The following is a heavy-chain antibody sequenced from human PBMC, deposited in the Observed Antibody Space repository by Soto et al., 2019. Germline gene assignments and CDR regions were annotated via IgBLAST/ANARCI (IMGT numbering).Heavy chain of an antibody. D-gene: IGHD5-18*01. CDR1: GYTFTGYY. CDR2: INPNSGGT. Sequence: GASVKVSCKASGYTFTGYYMHWVRQAPGQGFEWMGWINPNSGGTNYAQKFQGWVTMTRDTSISTAYMELSRLRSDDTAVYYCARVGGGDSYGMFNYDYWGQGTLVTVSS. J-gene: IGHJ4*02. CDR3: ARVGGGDSYGMFNYDY. V-gene: IGHV1-2*04.